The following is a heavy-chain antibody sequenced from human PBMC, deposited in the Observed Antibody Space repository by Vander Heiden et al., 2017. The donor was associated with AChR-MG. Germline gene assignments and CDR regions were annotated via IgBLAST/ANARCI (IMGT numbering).Heavy chain of an antibody. CDR2: IYPGDSDT. V-gene: IGHV5-51*01. J-gene: IGHJ4*02. D-gene: IGHD2-15*01. CDR1: GYTLTRYG. Sequence: EVPLVQSGAEVKKPGEPLKISCKDSGYTLTRYGFGWGRRMPGKGREWMGVIYPGDSDTRYSPSFQGQVTFSVDKSIRTAYLQWSSLRASDTAMYYCARGGPGNSFDYWGQGTLVTVSS. CDR3: ARGGPGNSFDY.